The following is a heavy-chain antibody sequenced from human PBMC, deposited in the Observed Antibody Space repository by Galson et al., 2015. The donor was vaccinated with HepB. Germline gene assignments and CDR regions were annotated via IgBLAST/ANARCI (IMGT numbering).Heavy chain of an antibody. Sequence: SLRLSCAASGFAFKTYGMHWVRQAPGKGLEWVAFLSYYGDNKYYADSVKGRFTISGDNSENTLYLQMNSLKTDDTAIYYCARDNRTTTTCFTFFDHWGQGALVTVSS. D-gene: IGHD2/OR15-2a*01. CDR3: ARDNRTTTTCFTFFDH. CDR1: GFAFKTYG. V-gene: IGHV3-30*19. CDR2: LSYYGDNK. J-gene: IGHJ4*02.